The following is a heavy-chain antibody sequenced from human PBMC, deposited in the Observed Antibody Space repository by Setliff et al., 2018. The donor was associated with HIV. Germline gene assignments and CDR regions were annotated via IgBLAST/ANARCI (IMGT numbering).Heavy chain of an antibody. CDR2: RYPRGDGT. CDR3: AAGPFNWGQYF. CDR1: GYTFTDRF. D-gene: IGHD3-16*01. V-gene: IGHV1-69-2*01. Sequence: ASVKVSCKASGYTFTDRFITWFQQAPGKGLEWMGRRYPRGDGTIYAERFRGRLSFSADMSTDTAYMELDNLESEDTAMYFCAAGPFNWGQYFWGHGTLVTVSS. J-gene: IGHJ4*01.